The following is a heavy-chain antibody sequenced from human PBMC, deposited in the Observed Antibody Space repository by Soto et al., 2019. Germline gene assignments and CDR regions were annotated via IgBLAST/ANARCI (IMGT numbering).Heavy chain of an antibody. CDR2: IYYSGST. J-gene: IGHJ4*02. CDR1: GGSISSADYY. V-gene: IGHV4-30-4*08. CDR3: XXXXXXXXXXXXXDY. Sequence: QVQLQESGPGLVKPSQTLSLTCTVSGGSISSADYYWSWIRQHPGKGLEWIGYIYYSGSTYYNPXXXXXXXXXXXXXXXXXXXXXXXXXXXXXXXXXXXXXXXXXXXXXXXDYWGQGTLVTVSS.